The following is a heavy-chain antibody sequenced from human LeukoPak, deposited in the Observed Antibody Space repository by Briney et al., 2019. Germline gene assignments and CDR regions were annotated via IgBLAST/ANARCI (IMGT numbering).Heavy chain of an antibody. CDR1: GGSISSYY. V-gene: IGHV4-59*04. Sequence: SETLSLTCTVSGGSISSYYWSWIRQPPGKGLEWIGYIYYSGSTYYNPSLKSRVTISVDTSKNQFSLKLSSVTAADTAVYYCARQGGLTGDEYYFDYWGQGTLVTVSS. J-gene: IGHJ4*02. CDR3: ARQGGLTGDEYYFDY. CDR2: IYYSGST. D-gene: IGHD7-27*01.